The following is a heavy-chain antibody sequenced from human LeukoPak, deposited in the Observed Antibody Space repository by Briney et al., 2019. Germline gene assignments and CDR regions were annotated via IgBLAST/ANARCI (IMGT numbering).Heavy chain of an antibody. D-gene: IGHD2-15*01. CDR1: GFTFSSYA. Sequence: GGSLRLPCAASGFTFSSYAMSWVRQAPGKGLEWVSVIYSGGSTYYADSVKGRFTISRDNSKNTLYLQMNSLRAEDTAVYYCARDLTTKGYCSGGSCYPEYFQHWGQGTLVTVSS. CDR3: ARDLTTKGYCSGGSCYPEYFQH. J-gene: IGHJ1*01. CDR2: IYSGGST. V-gene: IGHV3-53*01.